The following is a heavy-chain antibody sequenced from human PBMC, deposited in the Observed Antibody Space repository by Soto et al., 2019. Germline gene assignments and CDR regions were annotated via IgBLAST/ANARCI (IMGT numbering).Heavy chain of an antibody. V-gene: IGHV1-69*13. Sequence: VASVKVSCKASGGTFSSYAISWVRQAPGQGLEWMGGIIPIFGTANYAQKFQGRVTITADESTSTAYMELSSLRSEDTAVYYCARGAYDSSGYYYPPAFDYWGQGTLVTVSS. CDR2: IIPIFGTA. CDR3: ARGAYDSSGYYYPPAFDY. J-gene: IGHJ4*02. D-gene: IGHD3-22*01. CDR1: GGTFSSYA.